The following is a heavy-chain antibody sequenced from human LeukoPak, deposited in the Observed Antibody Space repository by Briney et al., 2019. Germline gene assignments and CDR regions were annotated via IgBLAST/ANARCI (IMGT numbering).Heavy chain of an antibody. Sequence: SETLSLTCTVSGGSISSSSHYWGWIRQPPGKGLEWIGSIYYSGSTYYNPSLKSRVTISVDTSKNQFSLKLSSVTAADTAVYYCARVDGDHDAFDIWGQGTMVTVSS. CDR2: IYYSGST. V-gene: IGHV4-39*07. J-gene: IGHJ3*02. CDR3: ARVDGDHDAFDI. CDR1: GGSISSSSHY. D-gene: IGHD4-17*01.